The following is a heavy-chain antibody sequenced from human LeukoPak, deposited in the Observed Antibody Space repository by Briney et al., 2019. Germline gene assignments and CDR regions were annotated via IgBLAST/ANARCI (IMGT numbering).Heavy chain of an antibody. D-gene: IGHD3-22*01. CDR1: GFTLSDYY. J-gene: IGHJ4*02. V-gene: IGHV3-72*01. Sequence: GGSLRLSCAASGFTLSDYYMDWVRQAPGQGLEWVARTRKKAKGYTTEYAASVKGRFTISRDDSKNSVDLQMNSLITEDTAVYYCARAQPDSSGYYYVGGYWGQGTLVTVSS. CDR3: ARAQPDSSGYYYVGGY. CDR2: TRKKAKGYTT.